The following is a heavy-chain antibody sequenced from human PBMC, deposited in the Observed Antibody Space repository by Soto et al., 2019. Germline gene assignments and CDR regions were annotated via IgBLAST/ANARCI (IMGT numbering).Heavy chain of an antibody. CDR3: ARDQKQLAPHRYNWFDP. CDR2: INAGNGNT. CDR1: GYTFTSYA. V-gene: IGHV1-3*01. J-gene: IGHJ5*02. Sequence: KKRQASVKVSCKASGYTFTSYAMHWVRQAPGQRLEWMGWINAGNGNTKYSQKFQGRVTITRDTSASTAYMELSSLRSEDTAVYYCARDQKQLAPHRYNWFDPWGQGTLVTVSS. D-gene: IGHD6-6*01.